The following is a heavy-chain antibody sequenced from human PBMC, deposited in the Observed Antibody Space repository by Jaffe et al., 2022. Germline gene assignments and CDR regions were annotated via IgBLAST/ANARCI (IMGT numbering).Heavy chain of an antibody. CDR2: IIPILGIA. Sequence: QVQLVQSGAEVKKPGSSVKVSCKASGGTFSSYTISWVRQAPGQGLEWMGRIIPILGIANYAQKFQGRVTITADKSTSTAYMELSSLRSEDTAVYYCARELGIAVAGSNYWGQGTLVTVSS. V-gene: IGHV1-69*08. J-gene: IGHJ4*02. CDR3: ARELGIAVAGSNY. CDR1: GGTFSSYT. D-gene: IGHD6-19*01.